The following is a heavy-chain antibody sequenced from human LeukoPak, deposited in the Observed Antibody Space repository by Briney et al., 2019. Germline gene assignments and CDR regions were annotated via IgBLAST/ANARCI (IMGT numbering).Heavy chain of an antibody. V-gene: IGHV1-69*04. J-gene: IGHJ4*02. D-gene: IGHD5-24*01. Sequence: SVKVSCKASGGTFSSYAISWVRQAPGQGLEWMGRIIPILGIANYAQKFQGRVTITADKSTSTAYMELSSLRSEGTAVYYCARSSDGYNSGAFDYWGQGTLVTVSS. CDR1: GGTFSSYA. CDR2: IIPILGIA. CDR3: ARSSDGYNSGAFDY.